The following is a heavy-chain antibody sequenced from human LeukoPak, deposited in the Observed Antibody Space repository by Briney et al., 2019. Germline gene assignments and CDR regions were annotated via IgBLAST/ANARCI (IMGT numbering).Heavy chain of an antibody. CDR1: GGTFSSYA. CDR3: ASPVAGTRYFDY. Sequence: ASVKVSCKASGGTFSSYAIRWVRQAPGQGLEWMGGIIPIFGTANYAQKFQGRVTITADESTSTAYMELSSLRSEDTAVYYCASPVAGTRYFDYWGQGTLVTVSS. D-gene: IGHD6-19*01. V-gene: IGHV1-69*13. CDR2: IIPIFGTA. J-gene: IGHJ4*02.